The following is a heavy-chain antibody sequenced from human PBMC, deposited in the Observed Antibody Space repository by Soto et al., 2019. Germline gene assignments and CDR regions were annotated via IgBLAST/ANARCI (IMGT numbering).Heavy chain of an antibody. V-gene: IGHV4-31*11. CDR1: GGSISSGGYY. Sequence: SETLSLTCAVSGGSISSGGYYWSWIRQHPGKGLEWIGYIYYSGSTYYNPSLKSRVTISVDTSKNQFSLKLSSVTAADTAVYYCARDPASSSWYDNWFDPWGQGTLVTVSS. CDR3: ARDPASSSWYDNWFDP. D-gene: IGHD6-13*01. CDR2: IYYSGST. J-gene: IGHJ5*02.